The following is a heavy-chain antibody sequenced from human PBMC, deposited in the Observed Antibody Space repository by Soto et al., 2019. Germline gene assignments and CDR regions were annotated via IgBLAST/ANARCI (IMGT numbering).Heavy chain of an antibody. V-gene: IGHV4-34*01. D-gene: IGHD3-10*01. CDR3: AGQPTAGSYYDLGSYYYYYAMAV. CDR2: INHSGST. Sequence: SETLSLTCAVYGGSFSGYYWSWIRQPPGKGLEWIGEINHSGSTNYNPSLKSRATISLDTSKNQFSLKLSSVTAADTAVYYCAGQPTAGSYYDLGSYYYYYAMAVWGQGTTVTVTS. CDR1: GGSFSGYY. J-gene: IGHJ6*02.